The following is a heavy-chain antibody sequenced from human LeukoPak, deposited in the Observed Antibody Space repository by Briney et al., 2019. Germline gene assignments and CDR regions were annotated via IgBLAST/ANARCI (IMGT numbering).Heavy chain of an antibody. Sequence: GGSLRLSCAASGFAFWNYWMIWVRQAPGKGLEWVANIKYDGSQENYVDSVKGRFTISRDNAKSSLYLQMNSLTAEDTAVYFCATVSAAGTGSSDHWGQGTLVIVSS. J-gene: IGHJ4*02. D-gene: IGHD6-13*01. CDR2: IKYDGSQE. V-gene: IGHV3-7*05. CDR1: GFAFWNYW. CDR3: ATVSAAGTGSSDH.